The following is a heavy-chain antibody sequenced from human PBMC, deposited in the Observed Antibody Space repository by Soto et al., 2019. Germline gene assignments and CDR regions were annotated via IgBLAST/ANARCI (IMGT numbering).Heavy chain of an antibody. J-gene: IGHJ4*02. CDR2: IWYDGSNK. CDR1: GFTFNTYG. Sequence: QVQQVESGGGVVQPGRSLRLSCAASGFTFNTYGMHWVRQAPGKGLDRVAIIWYDGSNKYYADSVKGRFTISRDNSKNTLYLQMNSLRAEDTAVYYCARDYDSSGYPRYYFDYWGQGTLVTVSS. CDR3: ARDYDSSGYPRYYFDY. V-gene: IGHV3-33*01. D-gene: IGHD3-22*01.